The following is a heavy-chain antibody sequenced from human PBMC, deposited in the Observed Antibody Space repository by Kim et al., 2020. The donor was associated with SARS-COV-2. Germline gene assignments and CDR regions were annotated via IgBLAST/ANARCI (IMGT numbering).Heavy chain of an antibody. D-gene: IGHD2-2*02. CDR2: INNSGST. CDR3: ARGYGGLFEVVPASIVAFDI. Sequence: SETLSLTCAVFGGPFSGYYWSWIRQPPGKGLEWIGEINNSGSTTYSPSLKSRVIISVDMSKNQFSLKLSSVTAADTAMYYCARGYGGLFEVVPASIVAFDIWGQGTVVTVSS. CDR1: GGPFSGYY. J-gene: IGHJ3*02. V-gene: IGHV4-34*01.